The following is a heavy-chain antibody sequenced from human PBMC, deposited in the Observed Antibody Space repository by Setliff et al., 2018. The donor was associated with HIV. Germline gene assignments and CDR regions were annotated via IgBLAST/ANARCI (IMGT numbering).Heavy chain of an antibody. Sequence: ASVKVSCKASGYTFTTYGLTWVRQAPGQGLEWMGWISAHSRNTKYAQNLQGRVTMTTDTCTSTAYMELRSLRADDTAVYYCARDEAVDYWGQGTLVTVSS. CDR2: ISAHSRNT. J-gene: IGHJ4*02. D-gene: IGHD6-13*01. CDR1: GYTFTTYG. V-gene: IGHV1-18*01. CDR3: ARDEAVDY.